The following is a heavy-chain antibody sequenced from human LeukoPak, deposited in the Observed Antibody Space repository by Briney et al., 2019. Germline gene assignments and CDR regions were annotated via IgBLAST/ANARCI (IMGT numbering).Heavy chain of an antibody. Sequence: SVKVSCKASGYTFTSYAISWVRQAPGQGLEWMGGIIPMFGTTNYAQKFQGRVTITADKSTSTVYMELSSLRSEDTAVYYCAKGFYYDSSGYPYWGQGTRVTVSS. CDR3: AKGFYYDSSGYPY. CDR2: IIPMFGTT. J-gene: IGHJ4*02. CDR1: GYTFTSYA. V-gene: IGHV1-69*06. D-gene: IGHD3-22*01.